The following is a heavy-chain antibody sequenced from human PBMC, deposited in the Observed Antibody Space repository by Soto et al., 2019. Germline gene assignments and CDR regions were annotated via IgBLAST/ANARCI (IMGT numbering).Heavy chain of an antibody. CDR2: ISSGGRST. V-gene: IGHV3-23*01. J-gene: IGHJ4*01. CDR1: GFIFPEYA. CDR3: AKGGSFYDISTGYYASTYYFDY. Sequence: SLRLSCAASGFIFPEYAMTWVRQAPGKGREWVASISSGGRSTYYADSVGGRFTISRDNSRNTVYLQLSSLRAEDTAVYYCAKGGSFYDISTGYYASTYYFDYWGQGTLVTVSS. D-gene: IGHD3-9*01.